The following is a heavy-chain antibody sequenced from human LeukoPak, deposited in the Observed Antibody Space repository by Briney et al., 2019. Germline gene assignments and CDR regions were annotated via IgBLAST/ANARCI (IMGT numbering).Heavy chain of an antibody. D-gene: IGHD3-10*01. CDR3: ARDAGSYYGSGSTFDY. J-gene: IGHJ4*02. CDR1: GGTFSSYA. Sequence: SVKVSCKASGGTFSSYAISWVRQAPGQGLEWMGGIIPIFGTANYAQKFQGRVTITADESTSTAYMELSSLRSEDTAVYYCARDAGSYYGSGSTFDYWGQGTLVTVSS. CDR2: IIPIFGTA. V-gene: IGHV1-69*13.